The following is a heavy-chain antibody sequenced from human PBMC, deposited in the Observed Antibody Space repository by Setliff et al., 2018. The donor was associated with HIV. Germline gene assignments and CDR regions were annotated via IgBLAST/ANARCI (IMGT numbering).Heavy chain of an antibody. CDR1: NYSINSGYY. Sequence: SETLSLTCAVSNYSINSGYYWGWIRQPPGKGLEWIGSIYHSGSTYYNPSLKSRVTISVDTSKNQVSLRLTSVTAADTAVYYCARQSITIFGVVISGFDPWGQGTL. J-gene: IGHJ5*02. CDR2: IYHSGST. D-gene: IGHD3-3*01. CDR3: ARQSITIFGVVISGFDP. V-gene: IGHV4-38-2*01.